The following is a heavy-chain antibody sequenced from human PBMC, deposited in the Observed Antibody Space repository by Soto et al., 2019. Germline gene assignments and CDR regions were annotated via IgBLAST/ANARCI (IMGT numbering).Heavy chain of an antibody. CDR2: IIPIFGTA. V-gene: IGHV1-69*13. D-gene: IGHD6-13*01. CDR1: GGTFSSYA. CDR3: ARVYSSSWLDYYYGMDV. Sequence: SVKVSCKASGGTFSSYAISWVRQAPGQGLEWMGGIIPIFGTANYAQKFQGRVTITADESTSTAYMELSSLRSEDTAVYYCARVYSSSWLDYYYGMDVWGQGTTVTVSS. J-gene: IGHJ6*02.